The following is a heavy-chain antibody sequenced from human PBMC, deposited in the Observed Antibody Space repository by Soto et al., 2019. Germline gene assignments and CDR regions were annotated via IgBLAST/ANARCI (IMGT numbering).Heavy chain of an antibody. CDR3: AREGVAPYYYYGMDV. V-gene: IGHV1-18*01. CDR1: GYTFTRSG. CDR2: ISSYNGDT. Sequence: QVQLVQSGAEVKKPGASVKVSCKASGYTFTRSGISWVRQAPGQGPEWMGWISSYNGDTNYAQTFQGRVTMTTDTSTSTAYMELRSLRSDDTAVYYCAREGVAPYYYYGMDVWGQGNPVTVS. J-gene: IGHJ6*02. D-gene: IGHD5-12*01.